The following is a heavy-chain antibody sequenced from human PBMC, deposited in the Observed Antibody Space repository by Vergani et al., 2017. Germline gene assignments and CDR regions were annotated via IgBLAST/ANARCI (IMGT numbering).Heavy chain of an antibody. Sequence: VQLLESGGGLVQPGGSLRLSCAASGFTFSSYAMSWVRQAPGKGLEWIGYIYYSGSTYYNPSLKSRVTISVDTSKNQFSLKLSSVTAADTAVYYCARDPTIYGMDVWGQGTTVTVSS. D-gene: IGHD5-24*01. CDR2: IYYSGST. V-gene: IGHV4-31*02. CDR1: GFTFSSYA. CDR3: ARDPTIYGMDV. J-gene: IGHJ6*02.